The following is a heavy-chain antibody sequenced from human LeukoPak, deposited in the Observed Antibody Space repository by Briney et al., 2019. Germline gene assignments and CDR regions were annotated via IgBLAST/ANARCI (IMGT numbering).Heavy chain of an antibody. J-gene: IGHJ4*02. D-gene: IGHD5-12*01. CDR3: ARHILSGYEVLPFDY. Sequence: PSGTLSLTCTVSGGSISSSSYYWGWIRQPPGKGLEWIGSIYYSGSTYYNPSLKSRVTISVDTSKNQFSLKLSSVTAADTAVYYCARHILSGYEVLPFDYWGQGTLVTVSS. V-gene: IGHV4-39*01. CDR1: GGSISSSSYY. CDR2: IYYSGST.